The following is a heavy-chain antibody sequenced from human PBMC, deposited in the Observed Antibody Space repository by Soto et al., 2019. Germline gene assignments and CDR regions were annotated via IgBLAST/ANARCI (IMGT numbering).Heavy chain of an antibody. D-gene: IGHD3-10*01. V-gene: IGHV3-7*03. CDR1: GFTFSSFW. Sequence: GGSLRLSCAASGFTFSSFWMSWVRQAPGKGLEWVANIKTDGSETHYVDSVKGRFTISRDNPKTSLFLQMNSLRVEDTAVYFCTSDRYPRFYHGSGSYPYYWGQGTPVTAPQ. CDR2: IKTDGSET. CDR3: TSDRYPRFYHGSGSYPYY. J-gene: IGHJ4*02.